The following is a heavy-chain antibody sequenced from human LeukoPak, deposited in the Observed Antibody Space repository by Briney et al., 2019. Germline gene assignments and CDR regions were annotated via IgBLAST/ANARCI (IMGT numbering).Heavy chain of an antibody. Sequence: GASVKVSCKASGYTFTGYYIHWVRQAPGQGLEWMGWINPNSGGTNYAQKFQGRVTMTRDTSISTAYMELSRLRSDDTAVYYCARSITIFGVVMYNWFDPWGQGTLVTVSS. CDR3: ARSITIFGVVMYNWFDP. CDR1: GYTFTGYY. D-gene: IGHD3-3*01. CDR2: INPNSGGT. V-gene: IGHV1-2*02. J-gene: IGHJ5*02.